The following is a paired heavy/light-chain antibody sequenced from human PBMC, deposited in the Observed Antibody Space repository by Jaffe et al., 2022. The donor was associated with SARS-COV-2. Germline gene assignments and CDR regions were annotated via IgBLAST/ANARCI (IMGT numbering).Light chain of an antibody. Sequence: DIQMTQSPSSLSASVGDRVTITCRASQGISNSLAWYQQKPGKVPNLLIYAASTLQSGVPSRISGSGSGTDFTLTISSLQPEDVATYYCQKYNGAPFTFGPGTKVDIK. CDR2: AAS. CDR1: QGISNS. CDR3: QKYNGAPFT. J-gene: IGKJ3*01. V-gene: IGKV1-27*01.
Heavy chain of an antibody. CDR3: TLGAVAGSYFFDY. CDR2: ISSTSSYI. J-gene: IGHJ4*02. D-gene: IGHD6-19*01. Sequence: EVQLVESGGGPVKPGGSLRLSCAASGFTFSTNSMNWVRQAPGKGLEWVSSISSTSSYIFYADSVKGRFTISRDNAKNSLYLQMNSLRPEDTAVYYCTLGAVAGSYFFDYWGQGTLVTVSS. CDR1: GFTFSTNS. V-gene: IGHV3-21*01.